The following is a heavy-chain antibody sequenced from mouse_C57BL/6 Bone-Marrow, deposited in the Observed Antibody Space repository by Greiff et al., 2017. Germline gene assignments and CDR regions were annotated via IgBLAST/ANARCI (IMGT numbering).Heavy chain of an antibody. J-gene: IGHJ2*01. CDR1: GYTFTSYW. V-gene: IGHV1-64*01. CDR3: ARSTTVGFDY. Sequence: QVQLQQPGAELVKPGASVKLSCKASGYTFTSYWMHWVKQRPGQGLEWIGMIHPNSGSTNYNEKFKSKATLTVDKSSSTAYMQRSSLTSEDAAVYYCARSTTVGFDYWGQGTTLTVSS. D-gene: IGHD1-1*01. CDR2: IHPNSGST.